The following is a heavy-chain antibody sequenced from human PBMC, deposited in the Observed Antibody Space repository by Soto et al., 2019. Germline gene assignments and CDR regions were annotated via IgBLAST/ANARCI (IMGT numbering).Heavy chain of an antibody. CDR1: GFTFDDHG. D-gene: IGHD1-26*01. V-gene: IGHV3-20*04. J-gene: IGHJ4*02. Sequence: EVQLVESGGVVVRPGGSLRLTCAASGFTFDDHGMSWVRQPPGKGLEWVSGITWNGGFTSYADSVKGRFTISRDNAQSSLSLQMNSRRVEDTAFYYCARGTNSWPFDYWGQGTMVTVSS. CDR2: ITWNGGFT. CDR3: ARGTNSWPFDY.